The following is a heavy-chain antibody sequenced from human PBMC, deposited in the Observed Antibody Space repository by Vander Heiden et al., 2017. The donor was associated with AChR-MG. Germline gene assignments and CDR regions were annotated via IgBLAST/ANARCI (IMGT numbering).Heavy chain of an antibody. CDR3: ARGYRIRRIAVAGTDKPLGSSYMDV. CDR2: INHSGST. Sequence: QVQLQQWGAGLLKPSETLSLTCAVYGGSFSGYYWSWIRQPPGKGLEWIGEINHSGSTNYNPSLKSRVTISVDTSKNQFSLKLSSVTAADTAVYYCARGYRIRRIAVAGTDKPLGSSYMDVWGKGTTVTVSS. V-gene: IGHV4-34*01. J-gene: IGHJ6*03. CDR1: GGSFSGYY. D-gene: IGHD6-19*01.